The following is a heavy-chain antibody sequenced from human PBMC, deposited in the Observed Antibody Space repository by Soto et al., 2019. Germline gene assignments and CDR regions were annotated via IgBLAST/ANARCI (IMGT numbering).Heavy chain of an antibody. J-gene: IGHJ6*02. CDR2: INPNSGGT. CDR3: ARWGSGSYYNWSVSYYYGMDV. Sequence: ASVKVSCKASGYTFTGYYMHWVRQAPGQGLEWMGWINPNSGGTNYAQKFQGWVTMTRDTSISTAYMELSRLRSDDTAVYYCARWGSGSYYNWSVSYYYGMDVWGQGTTVTVSS. CDR1: GYTFTGYY. D-gene: IGHD3-10*01. V-gene: IGHV1-2*04.